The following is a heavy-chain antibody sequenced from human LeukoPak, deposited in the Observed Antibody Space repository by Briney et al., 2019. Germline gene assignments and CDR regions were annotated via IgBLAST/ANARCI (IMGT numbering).Heavy chain of an antibody. D-gene: IGHD6-19*01. CDR2: IIPILGIA. CDR3: ATQFAVAGTSGFDY. Sequence: SVKVSCKASGGTFSSYAISWVRQAPGQGLEWMGRIIPILGIANYAQKFQGRVTITADKSTSTAYMELSSLRSEDTAVYYCATQFAVAGTSGFDYWGQGTLVTASS. J-gene: IGHJ4*02. CDR1: GGTFSSYA. V-gene: IGHV1-69*04.